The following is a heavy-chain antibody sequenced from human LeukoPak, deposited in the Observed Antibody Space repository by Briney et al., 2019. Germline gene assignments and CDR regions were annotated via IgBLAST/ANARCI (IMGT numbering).Heavy chain of an antibody. CDR2: IHRDGRT. D-gene: IGHD2-15*01. CDR3: GKTDIYFNPIDY. V-gene: IGHV4-4*02. Sequence: SETLSLTCAVSGVPISTSEWWIWVRQPPGQGLEWIGEIHRDGRTRYNPSLTSRVTMSMDYSKNQFSLNVRFVTAADTAIYYCGKTDIYFNPIDYWGPGSLVTVFS. CDR1: GVPISTSEW. J-gene: IGHJ4*02.